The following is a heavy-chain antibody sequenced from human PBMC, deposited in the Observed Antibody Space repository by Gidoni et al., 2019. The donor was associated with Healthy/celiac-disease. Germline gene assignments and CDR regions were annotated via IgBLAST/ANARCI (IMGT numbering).Heavy chain of an antibody. J-gene: IGHJ6*02. D-gene: IGHD2-2*01. CDR2: ISGSGGST. CDR3: AKDLGYGVPGYGMDV. CDR1: GFTFSSYA. Sequence: EVQLLESGGGVVQPGGSLRLACAASGFTFSSYALSWVRQAPGTGLEWVSAISGSGGSTYYADSVKGRFTISRDNSKNTLYLQMHSLRAEDTAVYYFAKDLGYGVPGYGMDVWGQGTTVTVSS. V-gene: IGHV3-23*01.